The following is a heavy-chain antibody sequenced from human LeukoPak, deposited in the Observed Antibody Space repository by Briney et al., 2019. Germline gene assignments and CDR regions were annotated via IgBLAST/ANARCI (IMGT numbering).Heavy chain of an antibody. V-gene: IGHV3-7*01. CDR2: IKEDGSEK. J-gene: IGHJ3*02. CDR1: GFTFSIYW. Sequence: GGFLRLSCAASGFTFSIYWMSWVRQAPGKGLEWVATIKEDGSEKYYVDSVKGRLTISRDNAKNSLYLQMNSLSAEDTAVYYCARGESNAFDIWGQGTMVTVSS. CDR3: ARGESNAFDI.